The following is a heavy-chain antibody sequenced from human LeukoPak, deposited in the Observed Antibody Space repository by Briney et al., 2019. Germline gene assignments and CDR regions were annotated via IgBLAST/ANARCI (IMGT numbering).Heavy chain of an antibody. J-gene: IGHJ4*02. V-gene: IGHV3-43*01. CDR3: AKDYDILTSYYRGIDY. CDR2: IRWDGGRI. Sequence: GGSLRLSCEASGFTFGDYTMHWVRQAPGKGLEWVSPIRWDGGRIYYADSVRGRFTISRDNSKNSLYLQMNSLRTEDTALYYCAKDYDILTSYYRGIDYWGQGTLVTVSS. CDR1: GFTFGDYT. D-gene: IGHD3-9*01.